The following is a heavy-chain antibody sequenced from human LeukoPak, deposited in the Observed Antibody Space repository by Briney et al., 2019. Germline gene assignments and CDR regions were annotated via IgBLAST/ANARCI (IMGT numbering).Heavy chain of an antibody. J-gene: IGHJ6*02. CDR1: GFTFSSYA. CDR2: ISGSGGST. V-gene: IGHV3-23*01. Sequence: GGSLRLSCAASGFTFSSYAMSWARQAPGKGLEWVSTISGSGGSTYHADSVKGRFTISRDNSKNTLYLQMNSLRAEDTAVYYCVSNPYSSSSQKYYYYYGMDVWGQGTTVTVSS. CDR3: VSNPYSSSSQKYYYYYGMDV. D-gene: IGHD6-6*01.